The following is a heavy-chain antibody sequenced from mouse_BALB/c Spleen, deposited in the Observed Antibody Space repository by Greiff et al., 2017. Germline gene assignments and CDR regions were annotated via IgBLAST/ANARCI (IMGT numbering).Heavy chain of an antibody. CDR3: ASHDGYYRVYYAMDY. V-gene: IGHV5-6-3*01. CDR1: GFTFSSYG. J-gene: IGHJ4*01. CDR2: INSNGGST. Sequence: EVQVVESGGGLVQPGGSLKLSCAASGFTFSSYGMSWVRQTPDKRLELVATINSNGGSTYYPDSVKGRFTISRDNAKNTLYLQMSSLKSEDTAMYYCASHDGYYRVYYAMDYWGQGTSVTVSS. D-gene: IGHD2-3*01.